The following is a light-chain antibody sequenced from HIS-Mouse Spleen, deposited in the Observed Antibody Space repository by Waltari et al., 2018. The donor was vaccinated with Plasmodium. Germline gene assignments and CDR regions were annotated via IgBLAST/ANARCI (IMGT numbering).Light chain of an antibody. V-gene: IGKV3-20*01. CDR2: GAS. CDR3: QQYGSSPLT. Sequence: EIVLTQSPGTLSLSPGERATLSCRASQRVSSSYLAWYQQKPGQAPRLLIYGASSRAPGSPDRFSGSGSGTDFTLTISRLEPEDFAVYYCQQYGSSPLTFGGGTKVEIK. CDR1: QRVSSSY. J-gene: IGKJ4*01.